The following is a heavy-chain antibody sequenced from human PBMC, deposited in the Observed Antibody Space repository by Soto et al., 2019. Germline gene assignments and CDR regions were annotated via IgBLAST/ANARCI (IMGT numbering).Heavy chain of an antibody. CDR1: GFIFSGSA. CDR3: TSLIIPGYCTTTDCHG. Sequence: EVQLVESGGGLVQPGGSLKLSCAASGFIFSGSAIHWVRQASGKGLEWVGRIRTKANNYATAYGASVKGRFTISRDDSKNMAYLQMNSLKTEDTAVYYCTSLIIPGYCTTTDCHGWGRGTLVTVSS. J-gene: IGHJ4*01. CDR2: IRTKANNYAT. V-gene: IGHV3-73*01. D-gene: IGHD2-8*01.